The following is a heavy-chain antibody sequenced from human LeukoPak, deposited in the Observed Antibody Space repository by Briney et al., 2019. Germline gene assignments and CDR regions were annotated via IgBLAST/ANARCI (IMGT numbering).Heavy chain of an antibody. D-gene: IGHD1-26*01. CDR2: INPNSGGT. J-gene: IGHJ4*02. CDR1: GYTFTSYY. CDR3: ARGRGVIVGAIY. V-gene: IGHV1-2*06. Sequence: ASVKVSCKASGYTFTSYYMHWVRQAPGQGLEWMGRINPNSGGTNYAQKFQGRVTMTRDTSISTAYMELSRLRSDDTAVYYCARGRGVIVGAIYWGQGTLVTVSS.